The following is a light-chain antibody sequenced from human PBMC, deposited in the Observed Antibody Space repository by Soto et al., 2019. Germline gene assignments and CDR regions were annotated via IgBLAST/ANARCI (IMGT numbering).Light chain of an antibody. CDR2: SAT. CDR3: LLSFSGGQCV. J-gene: IGLJ2*01. V-gene: IGLV7-43*01. Sequence: QTVVTQEPSLAVSPGGTVTLTCASSAGAVTSSSYPGWFQQKPGQAPRPLIHSATDKHSWTPARFSGSLLGGKAALTLSGVQPEDEAEYYCLLSFSGGQCVFGGGTKLTVL. CDR1: AGAVTSSSY.